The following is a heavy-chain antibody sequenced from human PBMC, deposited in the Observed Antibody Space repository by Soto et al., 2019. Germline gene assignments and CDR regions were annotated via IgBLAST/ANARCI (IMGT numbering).Heavy chain of an antibody. CDR1: GSSISDLY. CDR3: VAGPDHAKSSY. J-gene: IGHJ4*01. CDR2: GLRHEFV. V-gene: IGHV4-59*11. D-gene: IGHD1-26*01. Sequence: SEALSLTCTVSGSSISDLYLIWTRQPPGKGLEWIGYGLRHEFVGTNPSLTNRVTISVDMSKRQFSLRLNSVTAADTAVYYCVAGPDHAKSSYWGQGTLVTVSS.